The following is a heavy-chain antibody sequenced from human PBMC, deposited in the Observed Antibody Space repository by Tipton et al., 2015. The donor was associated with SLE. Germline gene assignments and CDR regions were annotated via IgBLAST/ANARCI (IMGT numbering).Heavy chain of an antibody. J-gene: IGHJ4*02. D-gene: IGHD2-8*01. CDR2: IYYSGST. Sequence: LRLSCTVSGGSFSTYYWSWLRQPPGKGLEWVGYIYYSGSTNYNPSLRSRVTMSVDTSKNQFSLDLTSLTAADTAVYYCARHLCTNGVCPFDYWGQGILVTVSS. CDR1: GGSFSTYY. V-gene: IGHV4-59*08. CDR3: ARHLCTNGVCPFDY.